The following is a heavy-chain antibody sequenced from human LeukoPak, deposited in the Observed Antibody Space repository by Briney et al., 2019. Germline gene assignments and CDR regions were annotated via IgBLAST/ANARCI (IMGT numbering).Heavy chain of an antibody. CDR2: INWNGGST. V-gene: IGHV3-20*04. CDR3: ARDPKTYYYDSSGHNFDY. Sequence: GGSLRLSCAASGFTFDDYGMSWVRQAPGKGLEWVSGINWNGGSTGYADSVKGRFTFSRDNAKNSLYLQMNSLRAEDTALYYCARDPKTYYYDSSGHNFDYWGQGTLVTVSS. J-gene: IGHJ4*02. CDR1: GFTFDDYG. D-gene: IGHD3-22*01.